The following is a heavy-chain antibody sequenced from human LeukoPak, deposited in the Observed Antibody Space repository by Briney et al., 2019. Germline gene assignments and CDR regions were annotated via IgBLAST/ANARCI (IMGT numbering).Heavy chain of an antibody. J-gene: IGHJ5*02. CDR3: ARGLGFLNP. CDR2: IYYSGST. D-gene: IGHD3-3*01. CDR1: GDSISSSGYF. V-gene: IGHV4-31*03. Sequence: SQTLSLTCTVSGDSISSSGYFWSWIRQHPGKGLEWIGYIYYSGSTYYNPSLKSRVTISVDTSKNQFSLKLSSVTAADTAVYYCARGLGFLNPWGQGTLVTVSS.